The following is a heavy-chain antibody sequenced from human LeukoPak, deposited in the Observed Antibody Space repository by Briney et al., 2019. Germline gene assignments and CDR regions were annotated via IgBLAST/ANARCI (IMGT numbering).Heavy chain of an antibody. J-gene: IGHJ4*02. D-gene: IGHD3-10*01. CDR1: GGSISSSNW. V-gene: IGHV4-30-4*01. CDR2: IYYSGST. Sequence: PSETLSLTCAVSGGSISSSNWWSWIRQPPGKGLEWIGYIYYSGSTYYNPSLKSRVTISVDTSKNQFSLKLSSVTAADTAVYYCARDRGITDYWGQGTLVTVSS. CDR3: ARDRGITDY.